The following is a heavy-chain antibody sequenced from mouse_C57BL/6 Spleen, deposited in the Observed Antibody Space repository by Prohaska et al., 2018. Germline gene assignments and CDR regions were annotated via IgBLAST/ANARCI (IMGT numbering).Heavy chain of an antibody. V-gene: IGHV1-42*01. CDR2: INLSTGGT. D-gene: IGHD1-3*01. J-gene: IGHJ4*01. CDR3: ANSRNAMDY. Sequence: KQSPEKSLEWIGEINLSTGGTTYNQKFKAKATLTVDKSSSTAYMQLKSLTSEDSAVYYCANSRNAMDYWGQGTSVTVSS.